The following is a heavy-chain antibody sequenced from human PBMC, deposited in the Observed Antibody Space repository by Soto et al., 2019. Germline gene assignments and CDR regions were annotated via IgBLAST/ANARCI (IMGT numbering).Heavy chain of an antibody. CDR2: INAGNGNT. V-gene: IGHV1-3*01. J-gene: IGHJ5*02. Sequence: QVQFMQSGAEVKKPGASVKVSCKASGYTFNSHAIHWVRQAPGQRPEWLGWINAGNGNTYYSEKFEGSVTFTGXTXAXXVNMELTSLTSEDTAIYYCGRDQSGIGYYVDWFDPWGQGTLVTVSS. CDR3: GRDQSGIGYYVDWFDP. D-gene: IGHD3-10*02. CDR1: GYTFNSHA.